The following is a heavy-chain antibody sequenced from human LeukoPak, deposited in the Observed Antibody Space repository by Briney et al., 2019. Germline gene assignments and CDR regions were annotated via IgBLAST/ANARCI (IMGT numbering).Heavy chain of an antibody. CDR3: AIGDGLGELSSSFNY. D-gene: IGHD3-16*02. CDR1: GFTFSSYA. J-gene: IGHJ4*02. V-gene: IGHV3-23*01. Sequence: GGSLRLSCAASGFTFSSYAMSWVRQAPGKGLEWGSAISGSGGSTYYADSVKGRFTISRDNSKNTLYLQMNSLRAEDTAVYYCAIGDGLGELSSSFNYWGQGTLVTVSS. CDR2: ISGSGGST.